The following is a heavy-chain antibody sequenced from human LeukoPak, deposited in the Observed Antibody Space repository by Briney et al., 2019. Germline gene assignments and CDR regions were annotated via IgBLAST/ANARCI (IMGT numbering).Heavy chain of an antibody. CDR3: ASEAEDFWSGYYDN. Sequence: GGSLRLSCAASGFTFSSYARHWVRQAPGEGLEYVSAIRSNGGSTYYANSVKGRFTISRDNSKNTLYLQMGSLRAEDMAVYYCASEAEDFWSGYYDNWGQGTLVTVSS. CDR2: IRSNGGST. V-gene: IGHV3-64*01. CDR1: GFTFSSYA. J-gene: IGHJ4*02. D-gene: IGHD3-3*01.